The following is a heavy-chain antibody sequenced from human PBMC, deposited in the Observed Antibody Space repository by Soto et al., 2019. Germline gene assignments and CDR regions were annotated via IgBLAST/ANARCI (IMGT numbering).Heavy chain of an antibody. Sequence: GASVKVSCKTSEDTFGIYTLSWVRQAPGQGLVWMGRVLPFLDVTTYSQRFQGRATITADRSTTTAYMELSSLTFEDTAVYYCARDRKNSNWPNFDSWGPGTLVTVSS. D-gene: IGHD6-13*01. CDR3: ARDRKNSNWPNFDS. J-gene: IGHJ4*02. CDR1: EDTFGIYT. CDR2: VLPFLDVT. V-gene: IGHV1-69*02.